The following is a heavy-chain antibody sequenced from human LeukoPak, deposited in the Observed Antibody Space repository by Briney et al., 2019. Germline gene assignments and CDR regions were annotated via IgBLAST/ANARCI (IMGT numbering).Heavy chain of an antibody. J-gene: IGHJ6*02. CDR2: IKQDGSEK. D-gene: IGHD1-1*01. Sequence: GSLRLSCAASGFTFSSYWMSWVRQAPGKGLEWVANIKQDGSEKYYVDSVKGRFTISRDNAKNSLYLQMNSLRAEDTAVYYCARDDGGNWNDLYYYYGMDVWGQGTTVTVS. CDR1: GFTFSSYW. CDR3: ARDDGGNWNDLYYYYGMDV. V-gene: IGHV3-7*01.